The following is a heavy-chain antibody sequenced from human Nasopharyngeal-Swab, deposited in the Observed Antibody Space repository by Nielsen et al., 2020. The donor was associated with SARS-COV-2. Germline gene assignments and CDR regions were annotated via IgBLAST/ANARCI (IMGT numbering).Heavy chain of an antibody. D-gene: IGHD6-6*01. V-gene: IGHV3-11*01. CDR3: ARGSSSSLV. CDR1: GFIFSDYY. J-gene: IGHJ4*02. CDR2: ISRGGESI. Sequence: GESLKISCAASGFIFSDYYMTWIRQVPGKGLEWVSFISRGGESIYYADSVKGRFTISRDNSKNTLYLQMNSLRAEDTAVYYCARGSSSSLVWGQGTLVTVSS.